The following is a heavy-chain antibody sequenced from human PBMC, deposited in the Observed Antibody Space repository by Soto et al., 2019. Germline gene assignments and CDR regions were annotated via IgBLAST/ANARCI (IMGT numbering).Heavy chain of an antibody. V-gene: IGHV1-46*01. CDR3: ARTSSSSYYYYYGMDV. CDR1: GYTFTSYY. CDR2: INPSGGST. D-gene: IGHD6-13*01. J-gene: IGHJ6*02. Sequence: GASVKVSCKASGYTFTSYYMHWVRQAPGQGLEWMGIINPSGGSTSYAQKFQGRVTMTRDTSTSTVYMELSSLRSEDTAVYYCARTSSSSYYYYYGMDVWGQGTTVTSP.